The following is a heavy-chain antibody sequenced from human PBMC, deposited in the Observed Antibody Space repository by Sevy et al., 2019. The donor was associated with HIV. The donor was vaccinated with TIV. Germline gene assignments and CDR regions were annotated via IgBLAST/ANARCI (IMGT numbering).Heavy chain of an antibody. CDR1: GFTISSYW. V-gene: IGHV3-7*01. Sequence: GGSLRLSCAASGFTISSYWVTWVRQAPGQGLEWVANIKQDGSVRKYLDSVRGRFTISRDNFQNSLFLQMDSLRPEDTAVYYCALERLSSDVAEYFQNWGQGTLVTVSS. CDR3: ALERLSSDVAEYFQN. CDR2: IKQDGSVR. D-gene: IGHD1-1*01. J-gene: IGHJ1*01.